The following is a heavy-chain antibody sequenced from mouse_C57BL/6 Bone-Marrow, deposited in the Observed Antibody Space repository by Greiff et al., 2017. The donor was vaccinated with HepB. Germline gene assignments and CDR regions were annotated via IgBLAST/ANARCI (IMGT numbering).Heavy chain of an antibody. CDR3: ARGGLRRAGFAY. J-gene: IGHJ3*01. V-gene: IGHV5-12*01. CDR1: GFTFSDYY. CDR2: ISNGGGST. Sequence: EVKLVESGGGLVQPGGSLKLSCAASGFTFSDYYMYWVRQTPEKRLEWVAYISNGGGSTYYPDTVKGRFTISRDNAKNTLYLQMSRLKSEDTAMYYCARGGLRRAGFAYWGQGTLVTVSA. D-gene: IGHD2-2*01.